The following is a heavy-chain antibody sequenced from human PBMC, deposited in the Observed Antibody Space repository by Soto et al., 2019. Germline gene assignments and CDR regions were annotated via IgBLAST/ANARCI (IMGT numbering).Heavy chain of an antibody. D-gene: IGHD3-3*01. CDR1: GFTFSSYA. J-gene: IGHJ6*02. CDR2: ISYDGSNK. V-gene: IGHV3-30-3*01. CDR3: ARDPGAVQESLTTYGMDV. Sequence: QVQLVESGGGVVQPGRSLRLSCAAPGFTFSSYAMHWVRKATGKGLEWVAVISYDGSNKYYADSVKGRFTIYRDNSKNTLYVQRSRLRAEDTAVYYCARDPGAVQESLTTYGMDVWGQGTTVTVSS.